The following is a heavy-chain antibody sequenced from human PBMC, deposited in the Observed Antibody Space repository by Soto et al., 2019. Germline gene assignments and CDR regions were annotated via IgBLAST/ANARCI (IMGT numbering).Heavy chain of an antibody. CDR1: GGSISSGGYY. CDR3: ARAVEYYYGMDV. Sequence: SETLSLTCTVSGGSISSGGYYWSWIRQHPGKGLEWIGYIYYSGSTYYNPSLKSRVTISVDTSKNQFSLKLSSVTAADTAVYYCARAVEYYYGMDVWGQGTTVTVPS. V-gene: IGHV4-31*03. CDR2: IYYSGST. J-gene: IGHJ6*02.